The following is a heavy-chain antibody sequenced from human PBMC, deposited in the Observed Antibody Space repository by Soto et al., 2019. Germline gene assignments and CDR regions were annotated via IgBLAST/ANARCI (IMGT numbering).Heavy chain of an antibody. CDR2: IYYSGST. Sequence: PSETLSLTCTVSGAPISSGDYYWSWVRQAPGQGLGWVGYIYYSGSTYYNPSLKRRLDISLDESKNLFSLRLTSVTASDTAVYCCARVGDGVDELSNWGPGKLVTVSS. V-gene: IGHV4-30-4*08. J-gene: IGHJ4*02. CDR3: ARVGDGVDELSN. CDR1: GAPISSGDYY. D-gene: IGHD2-21*02.